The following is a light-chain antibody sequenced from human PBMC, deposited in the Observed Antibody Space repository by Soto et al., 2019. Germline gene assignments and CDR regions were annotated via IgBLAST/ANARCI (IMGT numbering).Light chain of an antibody. CDR1: QSVSSN. CDR3: QNYKTGGGPA. Sequence: EIVMTQSPATLSVSPGERATLSCRASQSVSSNLAWYQQKPGQAPRLLIYGASTRATGIPARFSGSGSGTGFTFTFGGLRSEIFPVYYFQNYKTGGGPAFGGGTRVEIK. V-gene: IGKV3-15*01. CDR2: GAS. J-gene: IGKJ4*01.